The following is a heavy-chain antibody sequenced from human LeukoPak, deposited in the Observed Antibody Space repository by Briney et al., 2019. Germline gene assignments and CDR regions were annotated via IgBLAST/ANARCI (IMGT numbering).Heavy chain of an antibody. V-gene: IGHV4-59*12. Sequence: SETLSLTCTVSGGSISSYYWSWIRQPPGKGLEWIGYIYYSGSTYYNPSLKSRVTISVDTSKNQFSLKLSSVTAADTAVYYCARIVRIAARPDFDYWGQGTLVTVSS. CDR2: IYYSGST. D-gene: IGHD6-6*01. CDR3: ARIVRIAARPDFDY. J-gene: IGHJ4*02. CDR1: GGSISSYY.